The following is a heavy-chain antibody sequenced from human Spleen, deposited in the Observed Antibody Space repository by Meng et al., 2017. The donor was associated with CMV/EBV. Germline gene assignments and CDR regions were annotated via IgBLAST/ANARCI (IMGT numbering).Heavy chain of an antibody. CDR3: ARQGYGYSSGWYYGN. Sequence: GESLKISCKGSGYRFANFWIGWVRQTPGKGLEWMGIIYPGDSDTRYSPSFQGQVTISADKSISTVYLQWSSLKASDTAMYYCARQGYGYSSGWYYGNWGQGTLVTVSS. V-gene: IGHV5-51*01. CDR1: GYRFANFW. D-gene: IGHD6-19*01. J-gene: IGHJ4*02. CDR2: IYPGDSDT.